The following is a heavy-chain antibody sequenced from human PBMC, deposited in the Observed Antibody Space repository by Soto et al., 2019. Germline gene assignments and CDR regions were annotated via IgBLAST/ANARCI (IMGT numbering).Heavy chain of an antibody. CDR2: ILPILDVA. V-gene: IGHV1-69*02. CDR1: GGTFSTYT. D-gene: IGHD5-12*01. J-gene: IGHJ4*02. CDR3: VGGYNGRLDY. Sequence: QVQLVQSGAEXKKPGSSVKXXCKASGGTFSTYTIAWVRQAPGQGLEWMGLILPILDVANYAQKFQGRVTLTADKSTSTAYMEVFSLRSDDTAVYYCVGGYNGRLDYXGQGTLVTVSS.